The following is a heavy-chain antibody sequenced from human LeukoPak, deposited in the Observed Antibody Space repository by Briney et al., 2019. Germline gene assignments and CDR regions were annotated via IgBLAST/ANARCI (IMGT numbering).Heavy chain of an antibody. CDR2: VYSSGST. J-gene: IGHJ4*02. CDR3: ARQSSGWYYFDY. CDR1: GGSISNYY. V-gene: IGHV4-59*08. Sequence: SETLSHTCTVTGGSISNYYWSWIRQPPGKGLEWIGYVYSSGSTKFNPSLKSRVTISVDTSKNQFSLKLSSVTAADTAVYYCARQSSGWYYFDYWGQGTLVTVSS. D-gene: IGHD6-19*01.